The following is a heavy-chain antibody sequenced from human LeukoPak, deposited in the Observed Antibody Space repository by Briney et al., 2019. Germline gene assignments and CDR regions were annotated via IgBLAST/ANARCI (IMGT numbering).Heavy chain of an antibody. CDR1: GGSLSSYY. CDR3: ARDFRFLEWPGGYGMDV. V-gene: IGHV4-59*01. CDR2: IYYSGST. D-gene: IGHD3-3*01. Sequence: SETLSLTCTVSGGSLSSYYWRWIRQPPGKGLDWIGYIYYSGSTNYNPSLKRRVTISVDTSKNQFSLKLSSVTAADTAVYYCARDFRFLEWPGGYGMDVWGQGTTVTVSS. J-gene: IGHJ6*02.